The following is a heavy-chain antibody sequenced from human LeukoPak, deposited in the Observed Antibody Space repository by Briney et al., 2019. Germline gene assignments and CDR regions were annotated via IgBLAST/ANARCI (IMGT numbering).Heavy chain of an antibody. CDR2: ISSGGST. CDR3: ARVYVAKPNWNPAQFDY. Sequence: PVVSLRLSCAASGFTVSSNYMSWVRQAPGKGLEWVSVISSGGSTYYADSVKGRFTISRDNSKNTLYLQMISLRAEDTAVYYCARVYVAKPNWNPAQFDYWGQGTLVTVSS. J-gene: IGHJ4*02. CDR1: GFTVSSNY. V-gene: IGHV3-66*01. D-gene: IGHD1-1*01.